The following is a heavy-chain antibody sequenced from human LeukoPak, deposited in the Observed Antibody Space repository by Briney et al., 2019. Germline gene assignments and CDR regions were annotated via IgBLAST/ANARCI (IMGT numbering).Heavy chain of an antibody. V-gene: IGHV3-73*01. CDR1: GFTFSGSA. CDR2: IRSKANSYET. D-gene: IGHD1-26*01. CDR3: TRDSGSYFH. J-gene: IGHJ4*02. Sequence: GGSLRLSCAASGFTFSGSAIHWVRQASGKGLEWVGRIRSKANSYETAYAASVKARFTISRDDSKNTAYLQMISLRTEDTAVYYCTRDSGSYFHWGQGTLVTVSS.